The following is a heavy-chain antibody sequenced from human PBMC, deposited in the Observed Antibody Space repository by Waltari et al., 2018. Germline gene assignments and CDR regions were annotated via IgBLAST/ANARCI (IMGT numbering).Heavy chain of an antibody. J-gene: IGHJ4*02. D-gene: IGHD6-19*01. CDR2: IYYSGSP. CDR1: GGSISSYY. V-gene: IGHV4-59*01. Sequence: QVQLQESGPGLVKPSETLSLTCTVSGGSISSYYWSWIRQPPGKGLEWIGYIYYSGSPNYNPSLKSRVTISGDTSKNQFSLKLGSGTAADTAVYYCASSGRGGGFDYWGQGTLVTVSS. CDR3: ASSGRGGGFDY.